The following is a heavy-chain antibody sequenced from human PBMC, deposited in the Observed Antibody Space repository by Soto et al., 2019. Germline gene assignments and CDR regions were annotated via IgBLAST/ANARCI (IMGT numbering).Heavy chain of an antibody. CDR1: GYSFTGYW. CDR3: ARRVVAGTIWFDP. CDR2: IDPSDSYT. V-gene: IGHV5-10-1*01. D-gene: IGHD6-19*01. Sequence: GESLKISCKGSGYSFTGYWISWVRQMPGKGLEWMGRIDPSDSYTNYSPSFQGHVTISADKSISTAYLQWSSLNASDTAMYYCARRVVAGTIWFDPWGQGTLVTVSS. J-gene: IGHJ5*02.